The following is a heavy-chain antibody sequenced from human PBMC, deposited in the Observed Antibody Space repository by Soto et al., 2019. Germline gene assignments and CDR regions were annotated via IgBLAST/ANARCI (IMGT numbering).Heavy chain of an antibody. J-gene: IGHJ4*02. V-gene: IGHV3-23*01. CDR1: GFPLSSYA. CDR2: ISGSGGST. Sequence: GGSLRLSCAASGFPLSSYAMSWVRQAPGKGLEWVSAISGSGGSTYYADSVKGRFTISRDNSKNTLYLQMNSLRAEDTAVYYCANRAEYYDFWSGYSAQGPFDYWGQGTLVTVSS. D-gene: IGHD3-3*01. CDR3: ANRAEYYDFWSGYSAQGPFDY.